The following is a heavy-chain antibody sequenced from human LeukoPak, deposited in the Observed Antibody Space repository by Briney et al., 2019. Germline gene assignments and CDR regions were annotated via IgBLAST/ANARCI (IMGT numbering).Heavy chain of an antibody. V-gene: IGHV3-48*04. CDR2: ISSRGSSI. CDR3: ASAAGPFDN. J-gene: IGHJ4*02. CDR1: GFTFDDYG. Sequence: PGGSLRLSCAASGFTFDDYGMNWVRQAPGKGLEWLSYISSRGSSIYYADSVKGRFTISRDNAKNSLYLQMNSLRAEDTALYYCASAAGPFDNWGQGTLVTVSS. D-gene: IGHD6-19*01.